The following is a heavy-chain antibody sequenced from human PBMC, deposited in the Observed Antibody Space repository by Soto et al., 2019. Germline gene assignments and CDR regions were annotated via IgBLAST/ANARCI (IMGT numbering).Heavy chain of an antibody. J-gene: IGHJ4*02. CDR1: GGSISSYY. CDR3: AREGNLGRLIEPLDS. D-gene: IGHD2-21*01. Sequence: PSETLSLTCTVSGGSISSYYWSWIRQPPGKGLEWIGYIYYSGSTNYNPSLKSRVTISVDTSKNQSSLKLDSVTAADTAVYYCAREGNLGRLIEPLDSWGQGTLVTVSS. V-gene: IGHV4-59*01. CDR2: IYYSGST.